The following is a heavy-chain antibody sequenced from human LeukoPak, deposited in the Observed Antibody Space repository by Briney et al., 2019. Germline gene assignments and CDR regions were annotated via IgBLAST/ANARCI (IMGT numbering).Heavy chain of an antibody. CDR2: TYSGGST. D-gene: IGHD4-17*01. J-gene: IGHJ6*02. CDR3: ASRYGDYGYGMDV. V-gene: IGHV3-53*04. CDR1: GFTVSGNY. Sequence: GRSLRLSCAASGFTVSGNYMSWVRQAPGKGLKWVSFTYSGGSTYYAESVKGRFTVSRHNSKNTLYLQMNSLRGEDTAVYYCASRYGDYGYGMDVWGQGTTVTVSS.